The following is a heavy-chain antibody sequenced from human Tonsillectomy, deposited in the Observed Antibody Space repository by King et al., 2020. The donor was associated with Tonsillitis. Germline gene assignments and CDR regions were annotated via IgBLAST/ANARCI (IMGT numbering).Heavy chain of an antibody. D-gene: IGHD2-15*01. CDR1: GFTFDNHA. CDR3: ARSLSAGWYEGGNNWFDP. CDR2: ISWNSDNI. J-gene: IGHJ5*02. V-gene: IGHV3-9*01. Sequence: QLVQSGGDLAQRGGSLRLSCAASGFTFDNHAMHWVRQVPGKGLEWVAGISWNSDNIVYGDSVKGRFAISRDNAGNSLFLQMDSLTPDETGWYYCARSLSAGWYEGGNNWFDPWGQGTLVTVSS.